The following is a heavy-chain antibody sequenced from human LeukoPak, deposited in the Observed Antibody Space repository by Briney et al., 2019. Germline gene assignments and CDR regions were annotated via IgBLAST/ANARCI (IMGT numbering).Heavy chain of an antibody. CDR3: ASHRRRDGYNFEEWGDYFDY. CDR2: IYTSGST. D-gene: IGHD5-24*01. V-gene: IGHV4-61*02. J-gene: IGHJ4*02. Sequence: SETLSLTCTVSGGSISSGSYYWSWIRQPAGKGLEWIGRIYTSGSTNYNPSLKSRVTISVDTSKNQFSLKLSSVTAADTAVYYCASHRRRDGYNFEEWGDYFDYWGQGTLVPVSS. CDR1: GGSISSGSYY.